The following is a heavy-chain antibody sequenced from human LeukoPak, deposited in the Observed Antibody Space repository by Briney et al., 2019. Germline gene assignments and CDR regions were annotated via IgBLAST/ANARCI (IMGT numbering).Heavy chain of an antibody. CDR2: IYYSGNT. CDR3: ARHRSKWLQSSFDY. J-gene: IGHJ4*02. D-gene: IGHD5-24*01. Sequence: PSETLSLTCTVSGASISGSSYYWSWLRQPPGKGLEWIGSIYYSGNTYDNPSLKSRVTISVDTSKNQFSLKLNSVTAADTAVYYCARHRSKWLQSSFDYWGQGTLVTVSS. CDR1: GASISGSSYY. V-gene: IGHV4-39*01.